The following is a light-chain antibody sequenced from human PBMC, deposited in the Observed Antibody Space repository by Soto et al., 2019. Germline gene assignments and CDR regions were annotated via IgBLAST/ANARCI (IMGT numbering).Light chain of an antibody. CDR1: QTISSW. J-gene: IGKJ1*01. Sequence: DLHMTPSPSTLSGSVGDRVTITFRASQTISSWLAWYQQKPGKAPKLLIDKASTLKSGVPSRFSGSGSGTEFTLTISSLQPDDFATYYCQHYNSYSEAFGQGTKVDIK. V-gene: IGKV1-5*03. CDR3: QHYNSYSEA. CDR2: KAS.